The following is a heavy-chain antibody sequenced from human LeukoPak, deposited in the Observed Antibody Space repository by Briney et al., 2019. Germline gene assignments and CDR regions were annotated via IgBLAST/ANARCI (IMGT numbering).Heavy chain of an antibody. V-gene: IGHV4-59*11. Sequence: SETLSLTCTVSGGSISSHYWSWIRQPPGKGLEWIGYIYYNGSTNYNPSLKSRVTISVDTSKNQFSLKLSSVTAADTAVYYCARGTPYGSGSSNWFDPWGQGTLVTVSS. CDR3: ARGTPYGSGSSNWFDP. D-gene: IGHD3-10*01. CDR2: IYYNGST. CDR1: GGSISSHY. J-gene: IGHJ5*02.